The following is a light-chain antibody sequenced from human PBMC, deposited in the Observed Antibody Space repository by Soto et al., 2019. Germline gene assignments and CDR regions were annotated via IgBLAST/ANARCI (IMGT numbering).Light chain of an antibody. CDR3: CLYAVTFYV. V-gene: IGLV2-14*03. J-gene: IGLJ1*01. Sequence: QSVLTQPASVSGSPGQSITISCTGTSSDVGGYNLVSWYQQHPGEAPKLMIYEVTNRPSGVSNRFSGSKSGNTASLTISGLQAEDEADYYCCLYAVTFYVFGTGTKVTVL. CDR2: EVT. CDR1: SSDVGGYNL.